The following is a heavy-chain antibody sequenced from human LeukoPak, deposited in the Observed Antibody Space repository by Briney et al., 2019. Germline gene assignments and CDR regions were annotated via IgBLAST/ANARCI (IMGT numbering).Heavy chain of an antibody. CDR1: GASISSGSNY. CDR3: ARDDDDSSGYYSDAFDI. CDR2: TYSSGST. V-gene: IGHV4-39*07. Sequence: PSETLSLTCNVSGASISSGSNYWGWIRQSPGKTLEWIGSTYSSGSTYYNPSLKSRVIILIDTSKNPFSLTLSSVTAADTAMYYCARDDDDSSGYYSDAFDIWGQGTMVTVSS. D-gene: IGHD3-22*01. J-gene: IGHJ3*02.